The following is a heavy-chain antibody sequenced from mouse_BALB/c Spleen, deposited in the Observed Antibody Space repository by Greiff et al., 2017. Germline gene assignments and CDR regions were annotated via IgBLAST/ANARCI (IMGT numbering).Heavy chain of an antibody. D-gene: IGHD2-1*01. J-gene: IGHJ2*01. CDR2: ISSGSSTI. CDR3: AREGGNYYFDY. Sequence: EVMLVESGGGLVQPGGSRKLSCAASGFTFSSFGMHWVRQAPEKGLEWVAYISSGSSTIYYADTVKGRFTISRDNPKNTLFLQMTSLRSEDTAMYYCAREGGNYYFDYWGQGTTLTVSS. CDR1: GFTFSSFG. V-gene: IGHV5-17*02.